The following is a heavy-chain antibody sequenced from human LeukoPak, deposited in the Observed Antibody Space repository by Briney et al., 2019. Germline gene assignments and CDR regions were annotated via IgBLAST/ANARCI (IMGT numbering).Heavy chain of an antibody. CDR2: IYYSGST. V-gene: IGHV4-59*08. J-gene: IGHJ4*02. CDR3: AGHRGSYYSFDY. CDR1: GGSISSYY. Sequence: SETLSLTCTVSGGSISSYYWSWIRQPPGKGLEWSGYIYYSGSTNYNPSLKSRVTISVDTSTNQFSLKLSSVTAADTAVYYCAGHRGSYYSFDYWGQGTLATVSS. D-gene: IGHD1-26*01.